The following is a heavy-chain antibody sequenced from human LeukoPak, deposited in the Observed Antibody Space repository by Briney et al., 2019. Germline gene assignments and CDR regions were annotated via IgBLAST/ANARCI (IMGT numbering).Heavy chain of an antibody. CDR1: GFTFSTYW. Sequence: PGGSLRLSCAASGFTFSTYWMSWVRQAPGKGLEWVANIRHDGSEKYYVDSVKGRFTISRDNAKNSLYLEMNSLRAEDTAVYYCARITGMAAAGDYWGQGTLVTVSS. D-gene: IGHD6-13*01. V-gene: IGHV3-7*04. J-gene: IGHJ4*02. CDR3: ARITGMAAAGDY. CDR2: IRHDGSEK.